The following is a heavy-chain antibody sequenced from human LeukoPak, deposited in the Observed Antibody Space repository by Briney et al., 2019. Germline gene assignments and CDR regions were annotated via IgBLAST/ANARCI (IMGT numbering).Heavy chain of an antibody. V-gene: IGHV3-48*03. CDR2: ISRSGSTV. Sequence: PGGSLRLSCAASGFTFSNYEMNWVRQAPGRRLEWLSYISRSGSTVYYADSVKGRFTISRDNAKNSLYLQMNSLRAEDTAVYYCARDAYGGNSAEYFQYWGQSTVVTLSS. J-gene: IGHJ1*01. CDR3: ARDAYGGNSAEYFQY. CDR1: GFTFSNYE. D-gene: IGHD4-23*01.